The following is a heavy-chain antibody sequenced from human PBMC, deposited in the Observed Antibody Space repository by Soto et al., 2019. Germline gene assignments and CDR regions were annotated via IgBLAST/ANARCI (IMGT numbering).Heavy chain of an antibody. CDR2: ISSSSSYT. D-gene: IGHD5-12*01. CDR3: ARDHHRYSGYDYVDY. J-gene: IGHJ4*02. CDR1: GFTFSDYY. V-gene: IGHV3-11*05. Sequence: QVQLVESVGGLVNPGGSLRLSCAASGFTFSDYYMSWIRQAPGKGLEGVSYISSSSSYTNYADSVKGRFTISRDNYKNALYLQMNSLRAEDTAVYYCARDHHRYSGYDYVDYWGQGTLVTVSS.